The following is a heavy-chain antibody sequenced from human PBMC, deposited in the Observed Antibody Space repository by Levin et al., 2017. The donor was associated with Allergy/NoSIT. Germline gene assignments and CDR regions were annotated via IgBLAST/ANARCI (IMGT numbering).Heavy chain of an antibody. Sequence: GGSLRLSCEASGFTFSTYDMHWVRQVTGKGLEWVSAIGTASDTYYADSVKGRFTTSRENAKNALYLQMDSLEAGDTGVYYCAREGFGDFGVGDGMDVWGQGTTVIVSS. D-gene: IGHD3-16*01. J-gene: IGHJ6*02. CDR1: GFTFSTYD. CDR3: AREGFGDFGVGDGMDV. CDR2: IGTASDT. V-gene: IGHV3-13*01.